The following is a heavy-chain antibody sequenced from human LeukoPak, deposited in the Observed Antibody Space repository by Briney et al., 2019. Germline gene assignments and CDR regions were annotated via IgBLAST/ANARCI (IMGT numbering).Heavy chain of an antibody. CDR1: GFTFSSFS. CDR3: ATYSSSWASFDY. V-gene: IGHV3-30-3*01. CDR2: MSYDGSTK. Sequence: QPGGSLRLSCEASGFTFSSFSMHWVRQAPGKGLEWVAVMSYDGSTKYYADSVKGRFTISRDNSKNTLFPQMNSLRAEDTALYYCATYSSSWASFDYWGQGTLVTVSS. D-gene: IGHD6-13*01. J-gene: IGHJ4*02.